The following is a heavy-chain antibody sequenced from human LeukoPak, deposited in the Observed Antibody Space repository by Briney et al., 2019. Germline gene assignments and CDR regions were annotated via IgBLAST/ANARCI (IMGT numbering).Heavy chain of an antibody. J-gene: IGHJ4*02. V-gene: IGHV3-11*04. D-gene: IGHD1-26*01. Sequence: TGGSLRLSCAASGFTFSDYYMSWIRQAPGKGLEWVSYISSSGSSIYYADSVKGRFTISRDNAKNSLYLQMNNLRAEDTAVYYCARDWYSGSFPLDYWGQGTLVTVSS. CDR1: GFTFSDYY. CDR3: ARDWYSGSFPLDY. CDR2: ISSSGSSI.